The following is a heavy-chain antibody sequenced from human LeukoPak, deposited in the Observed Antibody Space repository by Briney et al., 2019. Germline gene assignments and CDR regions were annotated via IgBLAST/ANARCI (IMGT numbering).Heavy chain of an antibody. CDR3: AKVGQQLVRRFDY. D-gene: IGHD6-13*01. V-gene: IGHV3-23*01. Sequence: GGSLRLSCAASGFTFSSYAMSWVRQAPGKGLEWVSAISGSGGSTCYADSVKGRFTISRDNSKNTLYLQMNSLRAEDTAVYYCAKVGQQLVRRFDYWGQGTLVTVSS. J-gene: IGHJ4*02. CDR1: GFTFSSYA. CDR2: ISGSGGST.